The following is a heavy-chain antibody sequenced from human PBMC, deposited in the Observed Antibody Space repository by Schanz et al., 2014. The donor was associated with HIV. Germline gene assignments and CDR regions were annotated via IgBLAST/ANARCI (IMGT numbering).Heavy chain of an antibody. D-gene: IGHD2-15*01. Sequence: QVLASGGGLVQTGGSLRLSCVASGFTFSDFSMNWVRRAPGKGLEWISAVRHDGGATYYADSVKGRFTISRDNSRNILYLQMSNLRAEDTALYYCVTEQYSTISAWGQGALVIVSS. V-gene: IGHV3-23*01. J-gene: IGHJ5*02. CDR3: VTEQYSTISA. CDR1: GFTFSDFS. CDR2: VRHDGGAT.